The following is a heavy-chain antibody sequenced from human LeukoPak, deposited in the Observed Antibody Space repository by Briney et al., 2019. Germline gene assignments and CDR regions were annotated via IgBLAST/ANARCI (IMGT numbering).Heavy chain of an antibody. V-gene: IGHV3-30*18. CDR1: GFTFSSYA. J-gene: IGHJ4*02. D-gene: IGHD1-26*01. CDR3: AKEPHSGSHTHCFDY. Sequence: GGSLRLSCAASGFTFSSYAMHWVRQAPGKGLEWVAIISYDGSNKYYADSVKGRFTISRDNSKNTLYLQMNSLRAEDTAVYYCAKEPHSGSHTHCFDYWGQGTLVTVSS. CDR2: ISYDGSNK.